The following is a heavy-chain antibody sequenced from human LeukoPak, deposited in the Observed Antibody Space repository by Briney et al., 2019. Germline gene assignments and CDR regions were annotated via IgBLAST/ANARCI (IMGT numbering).Heavy chain of an antibody. CDR1: GFTFSSYS. Sequence: GGSLRLSCAASGFTFSSYSMNWVRQAPGKGLEWVSSISGSSSYIYYADSVKGRFTISRDNAKNSLYLQMNSLRAEDTAVYYCARNLVRQPRFDYWGQGTLVTVSS. CDR2: ISGSSSYI. J-gene: IGHJ4*02. V-gene: IGHV3-21*01. CDR3: ARNLVRQPRFDY. D-gene: IGHD6-6*01.